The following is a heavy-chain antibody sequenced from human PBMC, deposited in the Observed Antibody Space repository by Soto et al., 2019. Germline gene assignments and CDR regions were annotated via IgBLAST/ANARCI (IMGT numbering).Heavy chain of an antibody. CDR2: IIPISETT. CDR3: ARSQGSSTSLEIYYYFYYGMDV. Sequence: QVQLVQSGAEVKKPGSSVKVSCKASGGTFSSYAISWVRQAPGQGLEWMGGIIPISETTNYGQKFQGRVTITADESTSTAYMELRSLRSEDTAVYYCARSQGSSTSLEIYYYFYYGMDVWGQGTTVTVSS. V-gene: IGHV1-69*01. CDR1: GGTFSSYA. D-gene: IGHD2-2*01. J-gene: IGHJ6*02.